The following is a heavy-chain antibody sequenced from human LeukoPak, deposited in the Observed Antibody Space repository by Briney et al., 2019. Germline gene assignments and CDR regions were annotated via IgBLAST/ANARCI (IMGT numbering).Heavy chain of an antibody. CDR3: AQSTSMRYFFDL. J-gene: IGHJ2*01. V-gene: IGHV3-23*01. D-gene: IGHD2-8*01. Sequence: GGSLILSCAASGFSFNRYAVAWVRQAPGKGLEWVSTISGSGGRTFFADSVKGRFTVSRDNSVFLQMNSLRAEDTALYYCAQSTSMRYFFDLWGRGTLVTVSS. CDR1: GFSFNRYA. CDR2: ISGSGGRT.